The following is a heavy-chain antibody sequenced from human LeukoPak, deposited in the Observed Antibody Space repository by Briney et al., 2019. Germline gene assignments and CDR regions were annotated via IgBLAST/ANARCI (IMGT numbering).Heavy chain of an antibody. J-gene: IGHJ4*02. CDR3: AKALSGIWLYDY. CDR1: GFTFSSYA. V-gene: IGHV3-23*01. D-gene: IGHD1-26*01. Sequence: QAGGSLRLSCAASGFTFSSYAMSWVRQAPGKGLEWVTAVSGSGGTAYYADSVKGRFTISRDNSKNTLYLQMNSLRVEDTAAYYCAKALSGIWLYDYWGQGTLVTVSS. CDR2: VSGSGGTA.